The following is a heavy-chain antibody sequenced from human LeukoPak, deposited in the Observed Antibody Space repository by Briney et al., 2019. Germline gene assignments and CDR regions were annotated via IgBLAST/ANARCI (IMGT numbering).Heavy chain of an antibody. V-gene: IGHV3-21*04. J-gene: IGHJ6*03. CDR2: ISSSSSYI. D-gene: IGHD4-11*01. Sequence: PGGSLRLSCAASGFTFSSYSMNWVRQAPGKGLEWVSSISSSSSYIYYADSVKGRFTISRDNAKNSLYLQMNSLRAEDTAVYYCAKRLHLGAGYMDVWGKGTTVTVSS. CDR3: AKRLHLGAGYMDV. CDR1: GFTFSSYS.